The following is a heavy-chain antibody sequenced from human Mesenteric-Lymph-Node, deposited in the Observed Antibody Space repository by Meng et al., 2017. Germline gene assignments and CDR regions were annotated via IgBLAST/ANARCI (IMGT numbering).Heavy chain of an antibody. CDR1: GFTFSNSA. D-gene: IGHD4-17*01. Sequence: GESLKISCAASGFTFSNSAMSWVRQAPGKGLEWVSGISASAKSTFYAESGRGRFSVSRDNVRNTLWLQLNSLRAEDTAVYYCAKGFLGTVTSDIGDWGQGTLVTVSS. CDR2: ISASAKST. J-gene: IGHJ4*02. V-gene: IGHV3-23*01. CDR3: AKGFLGTVTSDIGD.